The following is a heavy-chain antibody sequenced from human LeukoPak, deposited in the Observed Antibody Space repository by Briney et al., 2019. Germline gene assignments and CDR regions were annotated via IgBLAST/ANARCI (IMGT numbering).Heavy chain of an antibody. J-gene: IGHJ4*02. D-gene: IGHD2-21*02. CDR2: ISDSGGST. V-gene: IGHV3-23*01. Sequence: GGSLRLSCAASGFTFNTYAMTWVRQAPGKGLEWVSGISDSGGSTYYADSVKGRFTISRDNSKNTLYLQMNSLRAEDTGVYYCAKGHDPDAYCAGDCYYSYWGQGSLVTVSS. CDR1: GFTFNTYA. CDR3: AKGHDPDAYCAGDCYYSY.